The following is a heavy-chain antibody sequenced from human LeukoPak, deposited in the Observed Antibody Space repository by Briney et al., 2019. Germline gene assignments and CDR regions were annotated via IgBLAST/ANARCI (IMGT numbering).Heavy chain of an antibody. CDR2: ISNTGSAK. J-gene: IGHJ5*02. CDR1: GFTFSDYY. V-gene: IGHV3-11*01. Sequence: GGSLRLSCAASGFTFSDYYMNWLRQSPGRGLEWLSYISNTGSAKYYSDSAKGRFTISRDNAKNSVYLEMNSLRAEDTAVYFCASDSSGYFGPWGPGTLVTVSS. D-gene: IGHD3-22*01. CDR3: ASDSSGYFGP.